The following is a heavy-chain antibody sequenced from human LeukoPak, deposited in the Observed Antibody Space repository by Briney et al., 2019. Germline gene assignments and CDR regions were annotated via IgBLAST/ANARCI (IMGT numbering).Heavy chain of an antibody. CDR2: ISGSGGST. J-gene: IGHJ4*02. D-gene: IGHD3-10*01. CDR3: AKDFSYGSEHAYYFDY. Sequence: PGGSLRLSCAASGFTFSNYAMSWVRQAPGKGLEWVSAISGSGGSTYYADSVKGRFTISRDNSKNTLYLQMNSLRAEDTAVYYCAKDFSYGSEHAYYFDYWGQGTLVTVSS. CDR1: GFTFSNYA. V-gene: IGHV3-23*01.